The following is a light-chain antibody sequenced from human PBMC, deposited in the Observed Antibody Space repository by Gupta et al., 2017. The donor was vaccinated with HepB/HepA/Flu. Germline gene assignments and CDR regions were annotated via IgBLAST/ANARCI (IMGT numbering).Light chain of an antibody. Sequence: IVLTQSPGTLSLSPGESATLSCRATQSVRSNNLAWYQQKPGQAPRLLIYGASTRATGIPDSFSGSGSGTDFTLTISTVEPEDFAVYYCQQNGKSLYTFGQGTKVEIK. CDR3: QQNGKSLYT. CDR1: QSVRSNN. V-gene: IGKV3-20*01. J-gene: IGKJ2*01. CDR2: GAS.